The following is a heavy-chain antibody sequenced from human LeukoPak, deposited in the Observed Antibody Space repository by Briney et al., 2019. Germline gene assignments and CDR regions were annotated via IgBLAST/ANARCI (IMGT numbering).Heavy chain of an antibody. V-gene: IGHV1-46*01. J-gene: IGHJ4*02. CDR3: ASDRCYDSSGPPEGCPYYFDY. CDR2: ISPSGGST. D-gene: IGHD3-22*01. Sequence: GASVKVSCKASGYTFTSYYMHWVRQAPGQGLEWMGIISPSGGSTSYAQKFQGRVTMTRDMSTSTVYMELSSLRSEDTAVYYCASDRCYDSSGPPEGCPYYFDYWGQGTLVTVSS. CDR1: GYTFTSYY.